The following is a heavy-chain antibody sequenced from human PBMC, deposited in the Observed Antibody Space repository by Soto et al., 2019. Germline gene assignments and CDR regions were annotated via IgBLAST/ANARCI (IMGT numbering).Heavy chain of an antibody. CDR3: AKSLSAIPGDS. CDR2: IKQDGSEI. V-gene: IGHV3-7*05. J-gene: IGHJ4*02. Sequence: EVQLVESGGGLVQSGGSLRLSCAASGFTFSSYWMSWVRQGPGKGPEWVANIKQDGSEIYYVDSVKGRFTISRDNAKRSLYLQMTSLRAEDTAVYHCAKSLSAIPGDSWGQGTLVTVSS. CDR1: GFTFSSYW. D-gene: IGHD2-2*01.